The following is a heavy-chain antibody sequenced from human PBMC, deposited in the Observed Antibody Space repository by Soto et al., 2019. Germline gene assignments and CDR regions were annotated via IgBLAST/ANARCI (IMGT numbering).Heavy chain of an antibody. CDR2: ISGSGGST. V-gene: IGHV3-23*01. CDR3: AKGNPSYYDSSGYPGPYYYGMDV. CDR1: GFTFSSYA. J-gene: IGHJ6*02. Sequence: LLGASLRLSCATSGFTFSSYAMSWVRQAPGKGLEWVSAISGSGGSTYYADSVKGRFTISRDNSKNTLYLQMNSLRAEDTAVYYCAKGNPSYYDSSGYPGPYYYGMDVWGQGTTVTVSS. D-gene: IGHD3-22*01.